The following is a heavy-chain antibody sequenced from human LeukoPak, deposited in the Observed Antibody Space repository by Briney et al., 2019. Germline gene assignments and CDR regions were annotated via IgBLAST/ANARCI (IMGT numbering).Heavy chain of an antibody. Sequence: GGSLRLSCAASGFTFSNYGMHWVRQAPGKGLEWVALISYDGSNTYYVDSVKGRFTISRDNSKNTLYLQMNSLRADDTAIYYCAKDVVTAHPWYFDYWGQGTLVTVSS. CDR2: ISYDGSNT. J-gene: IGHJ4*02. CDR1: GFTFSNYG. V-gene: IGHV3-30*18. CDR3: AKDVVTAHPWYFDY. D-gene: IGHD2-21*02.